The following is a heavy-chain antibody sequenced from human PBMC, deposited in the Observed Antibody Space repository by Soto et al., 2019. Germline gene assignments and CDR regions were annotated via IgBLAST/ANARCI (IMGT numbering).Heavy chain of an antibody. J-gene: IGHJ6*02. D-gene: IGHD1-26*01. CDR1: GYSFTRNG. CDR2: ISAKNGDT. V-gene: IGHV1-18*01. CDR3: VRDRDSDTWPSRDV. Sequence: ASVKVSCKASGYSFTRNGISWVRQAPRQGLEWMGWISAKNGDTNYAQKFQGRVIMTTDTSTSTAYMELRSLRSDDTAVYYCVRDRDSDTWPSRDVWGQGTTVTVSS.